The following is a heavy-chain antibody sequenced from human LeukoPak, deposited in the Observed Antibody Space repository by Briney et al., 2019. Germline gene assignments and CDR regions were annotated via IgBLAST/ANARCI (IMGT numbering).Heavy chain of an antibody. V-gene: IGHV3-30*18. D-gene: IGHD5-12*01. J-gene: IGHJ6*04. CDR2: ISYDGSNK. CDR1: GFTFSGYG. CDR3: AKEIVATSFWEGMDV. Sequence: GRSLRLSCAASGFTFSGYGMHWVRQAPGKGLEWVAVISYDGSNKYYADSVKGRFTISRDNSKNTLYLQMNSLRAEDTAVYYCAKEIVATSFWEGMDVWGKGTTVTVSS.